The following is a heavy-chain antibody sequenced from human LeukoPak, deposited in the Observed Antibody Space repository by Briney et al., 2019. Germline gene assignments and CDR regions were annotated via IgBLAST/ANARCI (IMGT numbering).Heavy chain of an antibody. Sequence: GGSLRLSCATSDFDFTSHAMTWVRQAPGKGLEWVSAISLSGTKTYYGDSVKGRFIISRDNSKNTLYLQMNSLRVEDTAIYYCANEIRPNDYWGRGTLVTVAS. CDR3: ANEIRPNDY. V-gene: IGHV3-23*01. CDR2: ISLSGTKT. D-gene: IGHD4-17*01. J-gene: IGHJ4*02. CDR1: DFDFTSHA.